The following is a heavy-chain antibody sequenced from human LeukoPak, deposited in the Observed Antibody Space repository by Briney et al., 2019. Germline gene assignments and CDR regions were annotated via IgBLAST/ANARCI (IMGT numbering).Heavy chain of an antibody. V-gene: IGHV6-1*01. CDR3: ALSASSRTLWRDYYYYMDV. CDR1: GDSVSGNSAA. J-gene: IGHJ6*03. CDR2: TYYRSKWYN. Sequence: SQTLSLTCAISGDSVSGNSAAWNWIRQSPSRGLEWLGRTYYRSKWYNDYAVSVKSRITINPDTSKNQFSLQLNSVAPEDTAVYYCALSASSRTLWRDYYYYMDVWGKGTTVTISS. D-gene: IGHD2/OR15-2a*01.